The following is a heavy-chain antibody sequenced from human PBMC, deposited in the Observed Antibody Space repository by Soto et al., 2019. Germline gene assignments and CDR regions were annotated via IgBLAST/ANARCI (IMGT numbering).Heavy chain of an antibody. CDR1: GGFLSESY. CDR2: INHVGGT. CDR3: VRIRYQLPSSVLWLDP. V-gene: IGHV4-34*01. D-gene: IGHD3-16*01. Sequence: SETLSLTCAVYGGFLSESYWTWIRQPPGKGLEWIGEINHVGGTNYNPSLKSRVTMSVDTSQNQFSLRLISVTAADTAIYFCVRIRYQLPSSVLWLDPWGQGTPVTVSS. J-gene: IGHJ5*02.